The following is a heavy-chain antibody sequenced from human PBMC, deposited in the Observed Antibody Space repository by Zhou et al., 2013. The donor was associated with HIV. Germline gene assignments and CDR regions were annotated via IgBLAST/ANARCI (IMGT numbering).Heavy chain of an antibody. Sequence: QVQLVQSGAEVRKPGSSVKVSCRVSGDTFRSSYAITWVRQAPGQGLEWMGTIIPFFDVPNYAQKFQGRVTITADKSTSTAYMELSSLRSEDTAVYYCAREGTHCSGGSCPYNWFDPWGQGTLVTVSS. V-gene: IGHV1-69*04. J-gene: IGHJ5*02. D-gene: IGHD2-15*01. CDR2: IIPFFDVP. CDR3: AREGTHCSGGSCPYNWFDP. CDR1: GDTFRSSYA.